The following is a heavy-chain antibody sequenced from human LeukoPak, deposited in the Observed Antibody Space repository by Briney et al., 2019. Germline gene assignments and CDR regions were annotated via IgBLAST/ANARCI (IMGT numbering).Heavy chain of an antibody. CDR3: ARGDGTAMVRPFDY. CDR1: GGSFSGYY. CDR2: INHSGST. Sequence: PSETLSLTCAVYGGSFSGYYWSWIRQPPGKGLEWIGEINHSGSTNYNPSLKSRVTISVDTSKNQSSLKLSSVTAADTAVYYCARGDGTAMVRPFDYWGQGTLVTVSS. V-gene: IGHV4-34*01. J-gene: IGHJ4*02. D-gene: IGHD5-18*01.